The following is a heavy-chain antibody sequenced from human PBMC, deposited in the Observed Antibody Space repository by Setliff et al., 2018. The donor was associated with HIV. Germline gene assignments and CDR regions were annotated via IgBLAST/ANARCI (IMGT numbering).Heavy chain of an antibody. CDR2: ISSSGSTI. D-gene: IGHD4-17*01. CDR3: ARDHYGDYRGNYFDY. CDR1: GFTFSSDE. V-gene: IGHV3-48*03. Sequence: PGGSLRLSCAASGFTFSSDEMNWVRQAPGKGLEWVSYISSSGSTIYYADSVKGRFTISRDNAKNSLYLQMNSLRAEDTAVYYCARDHYGDYRGNYFDYWGQGTQVTVSS. J-gene: IGHJ4*02.